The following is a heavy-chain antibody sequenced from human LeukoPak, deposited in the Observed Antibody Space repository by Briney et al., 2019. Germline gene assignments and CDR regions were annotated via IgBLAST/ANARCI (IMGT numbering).Heavy chain of an antibody. CDR1: GYTFTNYI. CDR3: ARDIDRVFNWFDP. D-gene: IGHD6-13*01. Sequence: ASVKVSCKASGYTFTNYIIHWVRQAPGQRLEWMGWINPGNGNTKYSQNFQGRVTTTTDTSASTAYMELSSLRFEDTAVYYCARDIDRVFNWFDPWGQGTQVTVSS. CDR2: INPGNGNT. V-gene: IGHV1-3*01. J-gene: IGHJ5*02.